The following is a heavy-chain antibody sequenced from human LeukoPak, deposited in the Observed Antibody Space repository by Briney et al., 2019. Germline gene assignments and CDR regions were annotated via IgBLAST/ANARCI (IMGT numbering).Heavy chain of an antibody. V-gene: IGHV4-38-2*02. CDR1: GYSISSGYY. CDR2: IYHSGST. D-gene: IGHD6-13*01. Sequence: SETLSLTCTVSGYSISSGYYWGWIRQPPGKGLEWIGSIYHSGSTYYNPSLKSRVTISVDTSKNQFSLKLTSVTAADTAVYFCARAGYSSTLQDYWGQGTLVTVSS. J-gene: IGHJ4*02. CDR3: ARAGYSSTLQDY.